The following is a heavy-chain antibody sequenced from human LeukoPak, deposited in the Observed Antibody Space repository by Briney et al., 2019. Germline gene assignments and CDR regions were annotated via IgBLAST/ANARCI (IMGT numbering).Heavy chain of an antibody. CDR3: ARGPEYTYGYSFDY. CDR2: ISSASTTV. Sequence: GGSLRLSCAASGFAFGSYSMNWVRQAPGKGLEWVSYISSASTTVYYADSVKGRFTISRDNAKNSLYLQMNSLRDEDTAVYFCARGPEYTYGYSFDYWGQGTLVTVSS. V-gene: IGHV3-48*02. CDR1: GFAFGSYS. D-gene: IGHD5-18*01. J-gene: IGHJ4*02.